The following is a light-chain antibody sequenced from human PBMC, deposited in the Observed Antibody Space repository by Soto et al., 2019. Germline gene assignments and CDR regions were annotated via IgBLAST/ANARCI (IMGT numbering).Light chain of an antibody. CDR2: QSS. CDR1: QSVSNW. CDR3: QQYNTYSGT. V-gene: IGKV1-5*03. Sequence: DIQMTQSPSTLSASVGDRVTITCRASQSVSNWLAWYQQKPGKAPKLLIYQSSSLENGVPSRFSGSGSGTEFTLTISSLQPHDFAIYYCQQYNTYSGTFGQGIKVEIK. J-gene: IGKJ1*01.